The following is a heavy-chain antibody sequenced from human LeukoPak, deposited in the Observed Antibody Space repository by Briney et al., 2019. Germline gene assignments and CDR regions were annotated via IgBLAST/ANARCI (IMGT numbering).Heavy chain of an antibody. Sequence: GGSLRLSCAASGFTFSSYNMNWVRQAPGKGLEWVSSISSTSSYINYADSVKGRFTISRDKAKNSLYLQMNSLRAEDTAVYYWAGSIAAAGDDSGGKGPRVTASS. J-gene: IGHJ4*02. CDR3: AGSIAAAGDDS. CDR2: ISSTSSYI. D-gene: IGHD6-13*01. CDR1: GFTFSSYN. V-gene: IGHV3-21*01.